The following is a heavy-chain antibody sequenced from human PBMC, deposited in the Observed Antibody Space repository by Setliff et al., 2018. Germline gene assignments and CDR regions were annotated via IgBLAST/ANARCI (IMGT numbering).Heavy chain of an antibody. D-gene: IGHD3-10*01. Sequence: SETLSLTCTVSDGSLYSGNYYWTWIPQPAGKALEWIGHIHGTEGTHYNPSLESRVTISRDKSPNQFSLMLRSVTAADTALYYCARGYYNGRGYYYLPCSFDSWGRGIVVTVSS. CDR1: DGSLYSGNYY. J-gene: IGHJ4*02. CDR2: IHGTEGT. V-gene: IGHV4-61*09. CDR3: ARGYYNGRGYYYLPCSFDS.